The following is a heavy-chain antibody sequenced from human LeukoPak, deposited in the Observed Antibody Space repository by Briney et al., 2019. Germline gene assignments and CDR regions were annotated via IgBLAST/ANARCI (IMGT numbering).Heavy chain of an antibody. J-gene: IGHJ4*02. Sequence: PSQTLSLTCTVSGGSISSGSYYWGWVRQPAGRGVEGIGRIYTSGSTNYNPSLKSRVTISVDTSKNQFSLKLSSVTAADTAVYYCARAQIAARRYVDYWGQGTLVTVSS. D-gene: IGHD6-6*01. CDR2: IYTSGST. CDR1: GGSISSGSYY. CDR3: ARAQIAARRYVDY. V-gene: IGHV4-61*02.